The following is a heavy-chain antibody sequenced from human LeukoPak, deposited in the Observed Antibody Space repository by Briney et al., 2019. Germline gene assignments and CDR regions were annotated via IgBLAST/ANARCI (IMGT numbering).Heavy chain of an antibody. D-gene: IGHD6-19*01. CDR2: IGIRGDT. CDR3: ARGGIQVSGIDGFDY. V-gene: IGHV3-13*01. CDR1: GFTFIDYD. J-gene: IGHJ4*02. Sequence: GGSLRLSCAASGFTFIDYDMHSVRQVIGKGLEWVSAIGIRGDTHYSGSVKGRFTISRENAESSLYLQMNSLRAEETAVYYCARGGIQVSGIDGFDYWGQGTLVTVSS.